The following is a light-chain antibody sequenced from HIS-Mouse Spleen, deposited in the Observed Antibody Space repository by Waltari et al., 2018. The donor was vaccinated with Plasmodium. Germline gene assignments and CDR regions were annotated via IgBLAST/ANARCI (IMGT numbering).Light chain of an antibody. CDR2: EVS. CDR3: SSYAGSNNWV. CDR1: SRDVGGSNS. V-gene: IGLV2-8*01. Sequence: QSALTQPPSASGSPGQSVTIPCTGTSRDVGGSNSVSWYQQHPGKAPKLMIYEVSKRPSGVPDRFSGSKSGNTASLTVSGLQAEDEADYYCSSYAGSNNWVFGGGTKLTVL. J-gene: IGLJ3*02.